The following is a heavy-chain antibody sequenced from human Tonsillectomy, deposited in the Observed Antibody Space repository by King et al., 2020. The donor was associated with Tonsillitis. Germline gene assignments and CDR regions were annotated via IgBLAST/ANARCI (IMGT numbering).Heavy chain of an antibody. J-gene: IGHJ4*02. CDR1: GGSFSGYY. CDR3: ARESSNEQGDSVRQNDDYVWGSYRYTGGLKY. V-gene: IGHV4-34*01. Sequence: VQLQQWGAGLLKPSETLSLTCAVYGGSFSGYYWSWIRQPPGKGLEWIGEINHSGGTNYNPSLKSRVTISVDTSKNQFSLRLSSVTAADTAVYYCARESSNEQGDSVRQNDDYVWGSYRYTGGLKYWGQGTLVTVSS. D-gene: IGHD3-16*02. CDR2: INHSGGT.